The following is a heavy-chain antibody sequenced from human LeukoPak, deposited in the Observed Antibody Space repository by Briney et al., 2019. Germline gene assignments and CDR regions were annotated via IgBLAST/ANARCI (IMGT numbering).Heavy chain of an antibody. CDR2: IYSSGST. J-gene: IGHJ4*02. V-gene: IGHV4-4*08. D-gene: IGHD6-19*01. CDR3: ARLGSGWYAGPDY. CDR1: GGSIRGYY. Sequence: SEALSLTCNVSGGSIRGYYWSWIRQPPGKGLEWIGYIYSSGSTYYNPSLKSRVTISVDTSKNQFSLKLSSVTAADTAVYYCARLGSGWYAGPDYWGQGTQVTVSS.